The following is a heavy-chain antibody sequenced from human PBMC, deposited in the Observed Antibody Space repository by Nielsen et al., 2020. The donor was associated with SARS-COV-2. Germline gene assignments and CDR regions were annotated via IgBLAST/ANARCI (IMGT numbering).Heavy chain of an antibody. J-gene: IGHJ4*02. D-gene: IGHD6-13*01. Sequence: LRLSCAISGDSVSSNSAAWNWIRQSPSRGLEWLGRTYYRSKWYNDYAVSVKSRITINPDTSKNQFSLQLNSATPEDTAVYYCARDSGPVAAAGIDYWGQGTLVTVSS. CDR3: ARDSGPVAAAGIDY. CDR1: GDSVSSNSAA. V-gene: IGHV6-1*01. CDR2: TYYRSKWYN.